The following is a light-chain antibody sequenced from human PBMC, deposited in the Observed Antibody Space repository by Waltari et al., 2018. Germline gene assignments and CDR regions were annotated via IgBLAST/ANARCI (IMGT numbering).Light chain of an antibody. J-gene: IGLJ3*02. CDR3: AAWDDSLNGRV. CDR2: RNN. CDR1: SSTIGSNT. Sequence: QSVLTQPPSVSGAPGQRVTISCSGRSSTIGSNTVTWYQQLPGTAPKLLIYRNNQRPSGGPDRFSGSKSGTSASLAISGLQSEDEADYYCAAWDDSLNGRVFGGGTKLTVL. V-gene: IGLV1-44*01.